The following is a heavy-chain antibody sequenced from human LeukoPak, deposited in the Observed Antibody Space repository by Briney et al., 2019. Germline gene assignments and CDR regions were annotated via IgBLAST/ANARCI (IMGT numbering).Heavy chain of an antibody. Sequence: GSLRLSCAASGFTFSDYYMNWIRQAPGKGLEWIGSIYYSGSTYYNPSLKSRVTISVDTSKNQFSLKLSSVTAADTAVYYCARRAYYYYSSGYDYWGQGTLVTVSS. V-gene: IGHV4-39*01. CDR3: ARRAYYYYSSGYDY. D-gene: IGHD3-22*01. J-gene: IGHJ4*02. CDR2: IYYSGST. CDR1: GFTFSDYY.